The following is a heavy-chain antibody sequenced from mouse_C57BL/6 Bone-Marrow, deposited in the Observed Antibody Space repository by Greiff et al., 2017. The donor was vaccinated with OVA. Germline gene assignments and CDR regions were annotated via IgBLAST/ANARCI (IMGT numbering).Heavy chain of an antibody. CDR2: IDPETGGT. J-gene: IGHJ2*01. V-gene: IGHV1-15*01. Sequence: QVQLQQPGAELVRPGSSVKLSCKASGYTFTDYEMHWVKQTPVHGLEWIGAIDPETGGTDYNQKFKGKAILTADKSSSTAYMELRSLTSEDSAVYYCTRYDGDYVGPYFDYWGQGTTLTVSS. D-gene: IGHD2-3*01. CDR3: TRYDGDYVGPYFDY. CDR1: GYTFTDYE.